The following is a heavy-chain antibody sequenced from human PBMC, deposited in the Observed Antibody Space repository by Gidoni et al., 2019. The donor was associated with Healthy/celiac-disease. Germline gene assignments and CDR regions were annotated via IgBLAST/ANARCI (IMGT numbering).Heavy chain of an antibody. Sequence: QVTLKESGPVLVKPTETLTLTCTVSGFSLSNARMGVSWIRQPPGKALEWLAHIFSNDEKSYSTSLKSRLTISKDTSKSQVVLTMTNMDPVDTATYYCARMGNSGYDYFDYWGQGTLVTVSS. CDR1: GFSLSNARMG. CDR3: ARMGNSGYDYFDY. V-gene: IGHV2-26*01. D-gene: IGHD5-12*01. CDR2: IFSNDEK. J-gene: IGHJ4*02.